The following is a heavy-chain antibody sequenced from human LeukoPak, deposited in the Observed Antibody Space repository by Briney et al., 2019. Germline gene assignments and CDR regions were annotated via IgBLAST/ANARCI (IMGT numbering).Heavy chain of an antibody. Sequence: ASVKVSCKASGYTFTSYGINWVRQAPGQGLEWMGWINAGNGNTKYSQKFQGRVTITRDTSASTAYMELNSLRSEDTAVYYCARDRRDSSSWPNWFDPWGQGTLVTVSS. CDR3: ARDRRDSSSWPNWFDP. D-gene: IGHD6-13*01. V-gene: IGHV1-3*01. J-gene: IGHJ5*02. CDR2: INAGNGNT. CDR1: GYTFTSYG.